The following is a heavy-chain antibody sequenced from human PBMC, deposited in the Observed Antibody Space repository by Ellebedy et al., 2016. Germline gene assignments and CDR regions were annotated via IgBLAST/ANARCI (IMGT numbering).Heavy chain of an antibody. CDR3: ARLMITVSDAFDI. V-gene: IGHV3-48*04. CDR1: GFTFRSYS. CDR2: ISSSSSTI. Sequence: GGSLRLXXAASGFTFRSYSMNWVRQAPGKGLEWVSYISSSSSTIYYADSVKGRFTISRDNAKNSLYLQMNSLRAEDTAVYYCARLMITVSDAFDIWGQGTMVTVSS. D-gene: IGHD3-16*01. J-gene: IGHJ3*02.